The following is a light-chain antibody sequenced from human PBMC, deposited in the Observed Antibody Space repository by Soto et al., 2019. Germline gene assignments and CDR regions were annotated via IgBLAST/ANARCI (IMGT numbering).Light chain of an antibody. CDR2: GNS. CDR3: HCYDSSLSGYVV. CDR1: SSNIGAGYD. V-gene: IGLV1-40*01. J-gene: IGLJ2*01. Sequence: QSVLTQPPSVSGAPGQRVTISCTGSSSNIGAGYDVHWYQQLPGTAPKLLIYGNSNRPSGVPDRFSGSKSGTSASLAITGLQAEDEADYYCHCYDSSLSGYVVFGGGTKLTVL.